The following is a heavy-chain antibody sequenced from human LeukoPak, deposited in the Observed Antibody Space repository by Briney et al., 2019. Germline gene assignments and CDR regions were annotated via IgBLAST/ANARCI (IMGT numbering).Heavy chain of an antibody. J-gene: IGHJ5*02. CDR3: ARWGEVENWFDP. CDR2: INPNSGGT. CDR1: GCTFTGYY. D-gene: IGHD3-16*01. Sequence: ASVKVSCKASGCTFTGYYMHWVRQAPGQGLEWMGWINPNSGGTNYAQKFQGRVTMTRDTSISTAYMELSRLRSDDTAVYYCARWGEVENWFDPWGQGTLVTVSS. V-gene: IGHV1-2*02.